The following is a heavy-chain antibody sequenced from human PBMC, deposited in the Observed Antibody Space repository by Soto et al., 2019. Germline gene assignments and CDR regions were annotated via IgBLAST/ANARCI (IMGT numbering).Heavy chain of an antibody. CDR1: GYTLTELS. D-gene: IGHD2-2*01. V-gene: IGHV1-24*01. J-gene: IGHJ3*02. CDR3: ATDAAPFSGQLLLYAFDI. CDR2: FDPEDGET. Sequence: ASVKVSCKVSGYTLTELSMHWVRQAPGKGLEWMGGFDPEDGETIYAQKFQGRVTMTEDTSTDTAYMELSSLRSEDTAVYYCATDAAPFSGQLLLYAFDIWGQGTMVT.